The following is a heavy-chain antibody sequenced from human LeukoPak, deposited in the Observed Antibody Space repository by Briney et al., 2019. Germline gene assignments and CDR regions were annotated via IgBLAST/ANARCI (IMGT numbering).Heavy chain of an antibody. J-gene: IGHJ4*02. Sequence: GGSLRLSCAASGFTVSSNYMSWVRQAPGKGLEWVSVIYSGGSTYYADSVKGRFTISRDNSKNTLYLQMNSLRAEDTAVYYSARLNVDPPREGYDYWGQGTLVTVSS. D-gene: IGHD5-24*01. CDR1: GFTVSSNY. CDR2: IYSGGST. V-gene: IGHV3-53*01. CDR3: ARLNVDPPREGYDY.